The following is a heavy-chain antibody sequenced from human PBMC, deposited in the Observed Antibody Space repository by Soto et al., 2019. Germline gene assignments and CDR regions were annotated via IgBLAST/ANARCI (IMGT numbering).Heavy chain of an antibody. D-gene: IGHD3-22*01. CDR2: ISAYNGNT. CDR1: GYTFTSYG. V-gene: IGHV1-18*01. CDR3: ARTNYYDSSGYYPYYYYGMDV. Sequence: VASVKVSCKASGYTFTSYGISWVRQAPGQGLEWMGWISAYNGNTNYAQKLQGRVTMTTDTSTSTAYMELRSLRSDDTAVYYCARTNYYDSSGYYPYYYYGMDVWGQGTTVTGSS. J-gene: IGHJ6*02.